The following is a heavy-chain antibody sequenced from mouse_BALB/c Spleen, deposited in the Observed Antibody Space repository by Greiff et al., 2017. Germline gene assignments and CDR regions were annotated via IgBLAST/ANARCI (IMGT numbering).Heavy chain of an antibody. CDR2: ISYDGSN. CDR3: ARDPHDGYYV. D-gene: IGHD2-3*01. Sequence: ESGPGLVKPSQSLSLTCSVTGYSITSGYYWNWIRQFPGNKLEWMGYISYDGSNNYNPSLKNRISITRDTSKNQFFLKLNSVTTEDTATYYCARDPHDGYYVWGQGTTLTVSS. V-gene: IGHV3-6*02. CDR1: GYSITSGYY. J-gene: IGHJ2*01.